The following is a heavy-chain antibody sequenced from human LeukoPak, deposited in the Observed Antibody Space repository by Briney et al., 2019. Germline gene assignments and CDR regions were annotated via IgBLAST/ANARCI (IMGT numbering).Heavy chain of an antibody. CDR2: IRYDGSNK. Sequence: GGSLRLSCAASGFTFSSYGMHWVRQAPGKGLKWVAFIRYDGSNKYYADSVKGRFTISRDNSKNTLYLQMNSLRAGDTAVYYCAKNGGKLHYYYMDVWGKGTTVTISS. D-gene: IGHD4-23*01. J-gene: IGHJ6*03. CDR1: GFTFSSYG. V-gene: IGHV3-30*02. CDR3: AKNGGKLHYYYMDV.